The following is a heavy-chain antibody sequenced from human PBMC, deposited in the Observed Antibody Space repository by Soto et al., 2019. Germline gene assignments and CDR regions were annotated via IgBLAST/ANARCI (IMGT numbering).Heavy chain of an antibody. V-gene: IGHV3-9*01. CDR2: ISWNSGKI. CDR3: AKEIVGAINY. Sequence: EVQLVESGGGLVQPGRSLRLSCAASGFTFDDYAMHWVRQAPGKGLEWVSGISWNSGKIGYADSVKGRFTISRDNANNPLYLQMNSLRPEDTGFYYCAKEIVGAINYWGQGTLVTVSS. J-gene: IGHJ4*02. CDR1: GFTFDDYA. D-gene: IGHD1-26*01.